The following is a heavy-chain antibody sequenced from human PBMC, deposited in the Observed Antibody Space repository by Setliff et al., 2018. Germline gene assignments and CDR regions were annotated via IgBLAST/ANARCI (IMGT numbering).Heavy chain of an antibody. V-gene: IGHV4-39*01. Sequence: SETLSLTCTVSGGPISSNEYYWGWIRQSPEKGLEWIASMYFGGATQYNPSLKSRVTISVDTSKNRLTLNLRSVTAADTAVYYCARHAITQSLVADFWGQGILVTVSS. CDR2: MYFGGAT. D-gene: IGHD2-8*02. J-gene: IGHJ4*02. CDR3: ARHAITQSLVADF. CDR1: GGPISSNEYY.